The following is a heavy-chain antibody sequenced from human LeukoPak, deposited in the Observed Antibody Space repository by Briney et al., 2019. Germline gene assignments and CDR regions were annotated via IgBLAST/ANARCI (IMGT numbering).Heavy chain of an antibody. V-gene: IGHV4-4*09. Sequence: SETLSLTCTVSDYSLSSGHYRSWIRQPPGKGLEWIGYIYTSGSTNYNPSLKSRVTISVDTSKNQFSLKLSSVTAADTAVYYCARHRYCSSTSCSFDPWGQGTLVTVSS. CDR3: ARHRYCSSTSCSFDP. CDR1: DYSLSSGHY. CDR2: IYTSGST. D-gene: IGHD2-2*01. J-gene: IGHJ5*02.